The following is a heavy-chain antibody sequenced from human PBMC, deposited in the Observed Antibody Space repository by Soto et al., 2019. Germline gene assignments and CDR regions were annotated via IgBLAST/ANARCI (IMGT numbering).Heavy chain of an antibody. CDR3: ARARDIVVVVAATPESDPGAFDI. V-gene: IGHV1-69*01. J-gene: IGHJ3*02. Sequence: QVQLVQSGAEVKKPGSSVKVSCKASGGTFSSYAISWVRQAPGQGLEWMGGIIPIFGTANYAQKFQGRVTITADESTSTAYMELSSLRSEDTAVYYCARARDIVVVVAATPESDPGAFDIWGQGTMVTVSS. CDR1: GGTFSSYA. CDR2: IIPIFGTA. D-gene: IGHD2-15*01.